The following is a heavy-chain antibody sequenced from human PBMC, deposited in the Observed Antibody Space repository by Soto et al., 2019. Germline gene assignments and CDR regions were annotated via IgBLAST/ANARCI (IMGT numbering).Heavy chain of an antibody. CDR1: GYTFTSYG. V-gene: IGHV1-18*01. D-gene: IGHD2-2*01. Sequence: ASVKVSCKASGYTFTSYGISWVRQAPGQGLEWMGWISAYNGSTSYAQKFQGRVTMTRDTSTSTVYMELSSLRSEDTAVYYCAREEYCSSTSCYPHYYMDVWGKGTTVTVSS. CDR3: AREEYCSSTSCYPHYYMDV. J-gene: IGHJ6*03. CDR2: ISAYNGST.